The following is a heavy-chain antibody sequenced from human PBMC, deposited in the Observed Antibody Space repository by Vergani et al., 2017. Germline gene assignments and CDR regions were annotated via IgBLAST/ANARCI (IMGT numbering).Heavy chain of an antibody. CDR2: IWYDGSKK. D-gene: IGHD6-19*01. Sequence: QVQLVESGGGVVQPGRSLRLSCAASGFTFSSYGMHWVRQAPGKGLEWVAVIWYDGSKKYYADSVKGRFTISRDNSKNTLYLQMNSLRAEDTAVYYCAREPPQNDYRSGWYDYWGQGTLVTVSS. V-gene: IGHV3-33*01. J-gene: IGHJ4*02. CDR3: AREPPQNDYRSGWYDY. CDR1: GFTFSSYG.